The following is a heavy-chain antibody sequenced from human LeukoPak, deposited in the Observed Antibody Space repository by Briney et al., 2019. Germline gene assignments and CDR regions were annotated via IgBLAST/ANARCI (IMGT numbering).Heavy chain of an antibody. J-gene: IGHJ5*02. CDR1: GYTFTSYY. D-gene: IGHD6-19*01. V-gene: IGHV1-46*01. CDR3: ARERKGRAVAGTSSWFDP. CDR2: INSSGGST. Sequence: ASVKVSCKASGYTFTSYYMHWVRQAPGQGLEWMGIINSSGGSTSYAQKFQGRVTMTRDTSTSTVYMELSSLRSEDTAVYYCARERKGRAVAGTSSWFDPWGQGTLVTVSS.